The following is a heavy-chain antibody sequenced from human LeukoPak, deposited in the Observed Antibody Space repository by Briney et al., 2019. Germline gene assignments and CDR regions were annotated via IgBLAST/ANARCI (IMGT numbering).Heavy chain of an antibody. J-gene: IGHJ4*02. Sequence: ASVKVSCKASGYTFASYGISWVRQAPGQGLEWMGWISAYNGNTNYAQKLQGRVTMTTDTSTSTAYMELRSLRSDDTAVYYCARVVAARLGYYFDYWGQGTLVTVSS. CDR2: ISAYNGNT. CDR3: ARVVAARLGYYFDY. V-gene: IGHV1-18*01. CDR1: GYTFASYG. D-gene: IGHD6-6*01.